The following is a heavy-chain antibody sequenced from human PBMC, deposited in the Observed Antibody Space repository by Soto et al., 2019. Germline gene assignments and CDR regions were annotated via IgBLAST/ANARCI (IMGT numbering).Heavy chain of an antibody. V-gene: IGHV1-69*01. CDR2: IIPIIGTT. Sequence: QVQLVQSGSEVNNPGSSVKVSCKASGGTFSTSAINWVRQAPGQGLEWMGGIIPIIGTTHYAQNFQGRVSSTADESTTTAYMDLSSLRSDDTDVYYCARDTALAQAFDIWGQGTMVTVSA. CDR3: ARDTALAQAFDI. D-gene: IGHD2-21*02. J-gene: IGHJ3*02. CDR1: GGTFSTSA.